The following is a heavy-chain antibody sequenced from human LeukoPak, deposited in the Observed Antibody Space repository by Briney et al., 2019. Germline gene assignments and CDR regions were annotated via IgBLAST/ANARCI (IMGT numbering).Heavy chain of an antibody. J-gene: IGHJ4*02. D-gene: IGHD3-10*01. Sequence: ASVKVSCKTSGYTFTTYYMHWVRQAPGQGLEWMGIINPSGGTINYAQKFQGRVTMTRDTSTTTLYMELSSLRSEDTAVYYCARDFPGELPDYWGQGTLVTVSS. V-gene: IGHV1-46*01. CDR1: GYTFTTYY. CDR2: INPSGGTI. CDR3: ARDFPGELPDY.